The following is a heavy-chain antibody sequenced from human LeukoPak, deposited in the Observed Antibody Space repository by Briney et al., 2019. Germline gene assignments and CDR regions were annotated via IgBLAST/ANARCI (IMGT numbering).Heavy chain of an antibody. D-gene: IGHD3-16*02. CDR2: INPTSGGT. V-gene: IGHV1-2*02. CDR1: GYTFTDYY. CDR3: LRGARISYSWYSY. Sequence: ASVKVSCKASGYTFTDYYLHWVRQAPGQGLEWMGWINPTSGGTKYAQKFQGRVTMTRDISMRTAYMELSGLRSDDTALYFCLRGARISYSWYSYWGQGTLVTVSS. J-gene: IGHJ4*02.